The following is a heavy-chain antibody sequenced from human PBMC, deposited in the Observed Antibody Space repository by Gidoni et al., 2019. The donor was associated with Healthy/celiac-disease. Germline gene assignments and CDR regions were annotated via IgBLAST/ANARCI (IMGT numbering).Heavy chain of an antibody. V-gene: IGHV4-30-2*01. D-gene: IGHD5-12*01. CDR3: ARGVATIKAEYFDY. J-gene: IGHJ4*02. CDR1: GGSISRGGYS. Sequence: QLQLQESGSGLVKPSQTLSLTCAVSGGSISRGGYSWSWIRQPPGKGMEWSGYIYHSGSTYYNPSLKSRVTISVDRSKNQFALKLSSVTAADTAVYYCARGVATIKAEYFDYWGQGTLVTVSS. CDR2: IYHSGST.